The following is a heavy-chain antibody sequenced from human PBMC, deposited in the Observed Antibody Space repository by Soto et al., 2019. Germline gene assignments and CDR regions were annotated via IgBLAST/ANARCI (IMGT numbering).Heavy chain of an antibody. V-gene: IGHV1-18*01. CDR3: ARAYYDILTGSYYFDY. Sequence: ASVKVSCKASGYTFTNYGVSWVRQAPGQGLEWMGWISAYNGNTNYAQKLQGRVTMTTDTSTSTAYMELRSLRSDDTAVYYCARAYYDILTGSYYFDYWGQGTLVTVSS. J-gene: IGHJ4*02. D-gene: IGHD3-9*01. CDR2: ISAYNGNT. CDR1: GYTFTNYG.